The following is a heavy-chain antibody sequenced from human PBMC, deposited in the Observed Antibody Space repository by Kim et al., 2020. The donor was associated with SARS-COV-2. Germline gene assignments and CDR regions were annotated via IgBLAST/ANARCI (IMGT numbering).Heavy chain of an antibody. CDR2: IFGSGSGT. Sequence: GGSLRLSCAVSGLTNGNSATSWVRQVPGKGLEWVSGIFGSGSGTYYADSVKGRATISRDNSQRTVDLQLNNLRADDTAVYYCARHLHVSTVTFYWYFDLWGRGTLVTVSS. D-gene: IGHD2-21*02. CDR3: ARHLHVSTVTFYWYFDL. CDR1: GLTNGNSA. J-gene: IGHJ2*01. V-gene: IGHV3-23*01.